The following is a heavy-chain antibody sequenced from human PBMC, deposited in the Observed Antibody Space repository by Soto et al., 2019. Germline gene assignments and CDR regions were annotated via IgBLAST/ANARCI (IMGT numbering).Heavy chain of an antibody. V-gene: IGHV4-59*01. Sequence: SETLSLTCNVSGGSISNIYYNWLRKTPGKGLEWIGYIFYSESYSYNPSLKSRVTMSMDTSKTQFSLNLSSVTAADTAVYFCAASYYAILTGHFAFDIWGHGTMVTVSS. CDR3: AASYYAILTGHFAFDI. J-gene: IGHJ3*02. CDR1: GGSISNIY. CDR2: IFYSESY. D-gene: IGHD3-9*01.